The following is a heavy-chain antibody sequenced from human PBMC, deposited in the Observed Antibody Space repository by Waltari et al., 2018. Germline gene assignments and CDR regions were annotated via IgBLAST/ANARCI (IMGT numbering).Heavy chain of an antibody. CDR2: MYHSGNT. V-gene: IGHV4-38-2*01. D-gene: IGHD1-26*01. Sequence: QVQLQESGPGLLKPSETLSLTCAVSGYSISSGYYWGWIRQPPEGGLEWIGSMYHSGNTYYNPSLKSRVTMSLDTSKNQFSLKLSSVTAADTAVYYCARVHSVSYAQASWFDPWGQGTLVTVSS. CDR1: GYSISSGYY. J-gene: IGHJ5*02. CDR3: ARVHSVSYAQASWFDP.